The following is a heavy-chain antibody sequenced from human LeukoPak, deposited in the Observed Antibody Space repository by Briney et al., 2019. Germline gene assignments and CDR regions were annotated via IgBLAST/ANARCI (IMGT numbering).Heavy chain of an antibody. CDR3: AREGSAGSLF. J-gene: IGHJ4*02. CDR2: TYYRSKWYS. V-gene: IGHV6-1*01. D-gene: IGHD3-16*02. Sequence: SQTLSLTCAISGDSVSSNSAAWNWIRQSPSRGLEWLGRTYYRSKWYSDYAVSMKSRITINPDTSKNQFSLQLISVPPDDTALYYCAREGSAGSLFWGEGTLVTVSS. CDR1: GDSVSSNSAA.